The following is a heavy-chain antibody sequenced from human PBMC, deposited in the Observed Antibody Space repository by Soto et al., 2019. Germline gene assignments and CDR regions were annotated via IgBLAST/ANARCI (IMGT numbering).Heavy chain of an antibody. CDR1: GGSFSGYY. V-gene: IGHV4-34*01. CDR3: VRTGLNDIVGVISDD. D-gene: IGHD1-26*01. J-gene: IGHJ4*02. CDR2: INHSGST. Sequence: PSETLSLTCAVYGGSFSGYYWSWIRQPPGKGLEWIGEINHSGSTNYNPSLKSRVTISVDTSKNQFSLKLSSVTAADTAVYYCVRTGLNDIVGVISDDWGQGTLVTVSS.